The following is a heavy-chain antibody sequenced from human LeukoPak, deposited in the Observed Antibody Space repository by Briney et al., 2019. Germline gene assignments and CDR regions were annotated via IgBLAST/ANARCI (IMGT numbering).Heavy chain of an antibody. J-gene: IGHJ4*02. CDR2: INPNSGGT. CDR3: ARVEGNTATLED. D-gene: IGHD5-18*01. CDR1: GYTFCAYY. Sequence: ASVKFSCKACGYTFCAYYMHWVRQDPGQGLEWMGYINPNSGGTKYAQKSQGRVTLTRDTSISTAYMELSRLRSDDTAVYYCARVEGNTATLEDWGQGTLVTVSS. V-gene: IGHV1-2*02.